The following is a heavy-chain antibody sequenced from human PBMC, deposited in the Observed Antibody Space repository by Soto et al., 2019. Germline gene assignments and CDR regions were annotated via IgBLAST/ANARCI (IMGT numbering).Heavy chain of an antibody. CDR1: GFTFSSYG. Sequence: GGSLRLSCAASGFTFSSYGMTWVRQAPGKGLEWVSFSSATGAGTYYADSVKGRFTISRDNSKNTPYLQMTSLRTDDTAVYYCAKDRRAGGNYGFYSDFWGQGALVTVS. D-gene: IGHD1-7*01. J-gene: IGHJ4*02. V-gene: IGHV3-23*01. CDR2: SSATGAGT. CDR3: AKDRRAGGNYGFYSDF.